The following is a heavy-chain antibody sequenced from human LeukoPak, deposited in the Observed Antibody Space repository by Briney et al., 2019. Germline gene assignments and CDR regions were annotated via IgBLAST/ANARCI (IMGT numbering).Heavy chain of an antibody. D-gene: IGHD6-6*01. CDR3: ARGYLPYSSSSDAFEI. CDR2: IYASGSA. J-gene: IGHJ3*02. V-gene: IGHV4-4*07. CDR1: GGSISNYY. Sequence: KPSETLSLTCTVSGGSISNYYWSWIRQPAGKGLEWIGRIYASGSANYTPSLRSRVTMSVDTSKNQFSLKLNSVTAADTAVYYCARGYLPYSSSSDAFEIWGQGTVVTVSS.